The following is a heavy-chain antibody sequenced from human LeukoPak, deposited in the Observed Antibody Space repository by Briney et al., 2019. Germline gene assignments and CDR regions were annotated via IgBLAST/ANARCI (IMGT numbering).Heavy chain of an antibody. D-gene: IGHD3-9*01. J-gene: IGHJ6*02. CDR3: AREYYDILTSVDGIDV. CDR1: GFTFSSYG. CDR2: IRYVGSNK. Sequence: GRSLRLSCAASGFTFSSYGMHWVRQAPGKGLEWVAVIRYVGSNKYYADSVKGRFTISRDNSKSTLYLQMSSLRAEDTAVYYCAREYYDILTSVDGIDVWGQGTTVTVSS. V-gene: IGHV3-33*01.